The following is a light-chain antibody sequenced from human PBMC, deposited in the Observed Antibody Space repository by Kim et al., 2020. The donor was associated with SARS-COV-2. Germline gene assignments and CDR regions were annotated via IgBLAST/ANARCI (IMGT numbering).Light chain of an antibody. V-gene: IGLV3-19*01. CDR2: GKN. CDR1: SLRTYY. Sequence: SSELTQDPSVSVALRQTVRITCQGDSLRTYYATWYQQKPGQAPILVIYGKNTRPSGIPDRFSGSTSGNTASLTITGTQAGDEADYYCNSRDSNDNVVFGG. CDR3: NSRDSNDNVV. J-gene: IGLJ2*01.